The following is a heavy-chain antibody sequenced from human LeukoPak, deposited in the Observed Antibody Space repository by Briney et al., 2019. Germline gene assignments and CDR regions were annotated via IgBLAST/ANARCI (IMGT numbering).Heavy chain of an antibody. J-gene: IGHJ4*02. CDR3: AREVLQGDGAYYFDY. V-gene: IGHV4-59*01. CDR2: IYYSGST. CDR1: GGSISSYY. Sequence: SETLSLTCTVSGGSISSYYWSWIRQPPGKGLEWIGYIYYSGSTNYNPSLKSRVTISVDTSKNQFSLKLSSVTAADAAVYYCAREVLQGDGAYYFDYWGQGTLVTVSS. D-gene: IGHD4-17*01.